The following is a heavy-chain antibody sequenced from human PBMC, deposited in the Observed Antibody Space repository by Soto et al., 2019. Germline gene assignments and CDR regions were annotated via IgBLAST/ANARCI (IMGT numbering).Heavy chain of an antibody. CDR3: AREYCTSTSCYGVDY. CDR2: INTNSGGT. V-gene: IGHV1-2*02. Sequence: ASVKVSCKASGYTFTGYYMHWVRQAPGQGLEWMGWINTNSGGTNYAQKFQGRVIMTADTSTSTAYLELRTLTSDDTAVYYCAREYCTSTSCYGVDYWGQGTLVTVSS. CDR1: GYTFTGYY. D-gene: IGHD2-2*01. J-gene: IGHJ4*02.